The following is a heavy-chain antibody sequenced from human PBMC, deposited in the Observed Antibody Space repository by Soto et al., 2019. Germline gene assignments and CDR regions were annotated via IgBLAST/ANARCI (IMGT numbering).Heavy chain of an antibody. CDR3: ARGRRGLGIAARYNWFDP. V-gene: IGHV4-34*01. Sequence: PSETLSLTCAVYGGSFSGYYWSWIRQPPGKGLEWIGEINHSGSTNYNPSLKSRVTISVDTSKNQFSLKLSSVTAADTAVYYCARGRRGLGIAARYNWFDPWGQGTLVTAPQ. D-gene: IGHD6-13*01. CDR1: GGSFSGYY. CDR2: INHSGST. J-gene: IGHJ5*02.